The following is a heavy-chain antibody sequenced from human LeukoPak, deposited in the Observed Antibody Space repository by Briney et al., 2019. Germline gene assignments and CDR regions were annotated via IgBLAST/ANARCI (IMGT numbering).Heavy chain of an antibody. CDR1: GGSISSYY. J-gene: IGHJ4*02. V-gene: IGHV4-59*01. CDR2: IYYSGST. CDR3: ARGSRGVTPLDY. D-gene: IGHD3-10*01. Sequence: SETLSLTCTFSGGSISSYYWSWIRQPPGQGLERIGYIYYSGSTNYNPSLKCRVTISVDTSKNQFSLKLSSVTAADTAVYYCARGSRGVTPLDYWGQGTLVTVSS.